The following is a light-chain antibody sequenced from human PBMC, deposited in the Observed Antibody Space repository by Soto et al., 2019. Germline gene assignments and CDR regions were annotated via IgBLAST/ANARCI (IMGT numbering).Light chain of an antibody. J-gene: IGLJ2*01. CDR3: HVWDSSSVL. V-gene: IGLV3-21*04. Sequence: SYELTQPPSVSVAPGKTARITCGGNNIGSKSVHWYQQKPGQAPVLVIYYDSDRPSGIPERSSGSNSGNTAPLTISRVDPGDDADYYCHVWDSSSVLFGGGTKLTVL. CDR2: YDS. CDR1: NIGSKS.